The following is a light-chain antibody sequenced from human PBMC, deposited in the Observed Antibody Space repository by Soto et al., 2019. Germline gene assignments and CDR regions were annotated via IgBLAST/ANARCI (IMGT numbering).Light chain of an antibody. V-gene: IGKV1-9*01. J-gene: IGKJ4*01. Sequence: DLQLTQSPSFLSASVGDRVTITCRASQGIRDFLAWYQQKPGKAPKLLIYAASTLQAGVPTRFSGFASGTEFTLTINNLQPADSATYYCQQFNVYPLTFGGGTKVEIK. CDR1: QGIRDF. CDR2: AAS. CDR3: QQFNVYPLT.